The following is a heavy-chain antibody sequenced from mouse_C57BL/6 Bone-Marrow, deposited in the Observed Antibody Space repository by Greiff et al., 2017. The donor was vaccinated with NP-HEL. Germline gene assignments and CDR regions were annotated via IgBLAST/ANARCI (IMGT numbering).Heavy chain of an antibody. CDR1: GFNIKDDY. CDR2: IDPENGDT. J-gene: IGHJ2*01. D-gene: IGHD1-1*01. Sequence: VQLQQSGAELVRPGASVKLSCTASGFNIKDDYMHWVKQRPEQGLEWIGWIDPENGDTEYASKFQGKATITADPSSNTAYLQLSSLTSEDTAVYYCTTDYGSSYWGQGTTLTVSS. CDR3: TTDYGSSY. V-gene: IGHV14-4*01.